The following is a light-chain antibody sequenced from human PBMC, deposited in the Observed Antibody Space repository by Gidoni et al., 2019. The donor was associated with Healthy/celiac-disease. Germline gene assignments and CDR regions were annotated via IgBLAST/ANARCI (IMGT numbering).Light chain of an antibody. CDR3: QSADSSGTYVV. V-gene: IGLV3-25*02. CDR1: ALPKQY. Sequence: SYELTQPPSVSVSPGQTARITCSGAALPKQYAYWYQQKPGQAPVLVIYKDSERPSGTPERFSGSSSGKTVTLTISGGQAEDEADYYCQSADSSGTYVVFGGGTKLTVL. CDR2: KDS. J-gene: IGLJ2*01.